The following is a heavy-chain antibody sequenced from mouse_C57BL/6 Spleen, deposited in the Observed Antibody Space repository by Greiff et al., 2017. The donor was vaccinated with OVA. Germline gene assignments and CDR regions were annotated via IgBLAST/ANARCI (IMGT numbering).Heavy chain of an antibody. D-gene: IGHD1-1*01. CDR2: IWTGGGT. CDR3: ARKALTVGPYYAMDY. CDR1: GFSLTSYT. Sequence: QVQLQQSGPGLVAPSQSLSITCTVSGFSLTSYTISWVRQPPGKGLEWLGVIWTGGGTNYNSALKSRLSISKDNSKSQVFLKMNSLQTDDTARYYCARKALTVGPYYAMDYWGQGTSVTVSS. V-gene: IGHV2-9-1*01. J-gene: IGHJ4*01.